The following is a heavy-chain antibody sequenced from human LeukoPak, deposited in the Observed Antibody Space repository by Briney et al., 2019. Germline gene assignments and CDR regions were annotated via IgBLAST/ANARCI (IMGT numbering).Heavy chain of an antibody. V-gene: IGHV3-7*01. Sequence: GGSLRLSCAASGFTFSSYWMSWVRQAPGKGLEWVANIKQDGREKYYVDSVKGRFTISRDNAKNSLYLQMNSLRAEDTAVYYCASRGGYFDWLLLDPFDYWGQGTLVTVSS. CDR1: GFTFSSYW. CDR3: ASRGGYFDWLLLDPFDY. D-gene: IGHD3-9*01. J-gene: IGHJ4*02. CDR2: IKQDGREK.